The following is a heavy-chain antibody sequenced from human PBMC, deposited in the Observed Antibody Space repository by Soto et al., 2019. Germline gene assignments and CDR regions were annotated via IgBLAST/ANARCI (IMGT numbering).Heavy chain of an antibody. CDR2: IIPILGIA. D-gene: IGHD1-26*01. V-gene: IGHV1-69*02. J-gene: IGHJ6*02. Sequence: QVQLVQSGAEVKKPGSSVKVSCKASGGTFSSYTISWVRQAPGQGLEWMGRIIPILGIANYAQKFQGRVTITADKATSTAYMELSSLRSEDTAVYYCARGQGATSYYYDGMDVWGQGTTVTVSS. CDR1: GGTFSSYT. CDR3: ARGQGATSYYYDGMDV.